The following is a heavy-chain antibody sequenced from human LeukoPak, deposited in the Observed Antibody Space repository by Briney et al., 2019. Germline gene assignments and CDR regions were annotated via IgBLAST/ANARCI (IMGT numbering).Heavy chain of an antibody. CDR3: AREGRYYGSGSHRDGFDI. J-gene: IGHJ3*02. V-gene: IGHV3-66*01. D-gene: IGHD3-10*01. CDR2: IYSGGST. CDR1: GFTVSSNY. Sequence: GGFLRLSCAASGFTVSSNYMSWVRQAPGKGLEWVSVIYSGGSTYYADSVKGRFTISRDNAKNSLYLQMNSLTAEDTAIYYCAREGRYYGSGSHRDGFDIWGQGTMVTVSS.